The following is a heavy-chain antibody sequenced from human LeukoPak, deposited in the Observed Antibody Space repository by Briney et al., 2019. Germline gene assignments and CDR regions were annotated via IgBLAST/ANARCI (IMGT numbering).Heavy chain of an antibody. CDR1: GFTFSSYA. V-gene: IGHV3-23*01. Sequence: GGSLRLACAASGFTFSSYAMSWVRQAPGKGREWVSAISGSGGSTYYADSVKGRFTISRDNSKNTPYLQMNSLRAEDTAVYYCAAVLTGSWYVPFDSWGQGTLVTVSS. CDR3: AAVLTGSWYVPFDS. CDR2: ISGSGGST. D-gene: IGHD6-13*01. J-gene: IGHJ4*02.